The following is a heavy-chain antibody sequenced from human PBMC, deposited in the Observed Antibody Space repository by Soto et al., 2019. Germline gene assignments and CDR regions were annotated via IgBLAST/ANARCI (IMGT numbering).Heavy chain of an antibody. CDR3: ARGGIRDFWSGYSMEPFDY. Sequence: SETLSLTCTVSGGSISSGGYYWSWIRQHPGKGLEWIGYIYYSGSTYYNPSLKSRVTISVDTSKNQFSLKLSSVTAADTAVYYCARGGIRDFWSGYSMEPFDYWGQGTLVTVS. CDR2: IYYSGST. CDR1: GGSISSGGYY. J-gene: IGHJ4*02. D-gene: IGHD3-3*01. V-gene: IGHV4-31*03.